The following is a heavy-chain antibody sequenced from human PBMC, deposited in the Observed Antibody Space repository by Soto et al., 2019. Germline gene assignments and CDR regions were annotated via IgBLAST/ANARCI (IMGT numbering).Heavy chain of an antibody. CDR3: VSIPGGEAAEVIDY. V-gene: IGHV3-30*03. J-gene: IGHJ4*02. CDR1: GFTFSSYG. CDR2: ISSDGSNK. Sequence: QVQLVESGGGVVQPGRSLRLSCAASGFTFSSYGMHWVRQAPGKGLEWVAVISSDGSNKYYADSVKGRFTISRDNSKNTLYLQMNSLRAEDTAVYYCVSIPGGEAAEVIDYWGQGTLVTVSS. D-gene: IGHD6-13*01.